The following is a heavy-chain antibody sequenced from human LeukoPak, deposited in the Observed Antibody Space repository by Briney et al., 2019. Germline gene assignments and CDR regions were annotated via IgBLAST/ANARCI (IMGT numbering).Heavy chain of an antibody. Sequence: GGSLRLSCAASGFTFSDYYMSWIRQAPGKGLEWVSHISGSNALIYYADSVKGRFTISRDNAKNSLYLQMNSLRAEDTAVYYCTTDREYGASRDAFDIWGQGTMVTVSS. J-gene: IGHJ3*02. CDR3: TTDREYGASRDAFDI. V-gene: IGHV3-11*01. CDR1: GFTFSDYY. D-gene: IGHD4-17*01. CDR2: ISGSNALI.